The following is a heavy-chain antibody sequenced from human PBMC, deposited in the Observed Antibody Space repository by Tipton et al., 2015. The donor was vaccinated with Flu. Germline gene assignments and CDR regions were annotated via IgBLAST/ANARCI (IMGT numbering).Heavy chain of an antibody. CDR1: GDSISSNSFH. Sequence: TLSLTCTVSGDSISSNSFHWGWIRQPPGKGLQWIGSIYNTGDTFYNPSLRSRVTISLVTSKSQFSLRLSSVTAADTAVYYCAKVMFGWVESWAQGIPVTVSS. D-gene: IGHD3-10*02. J-gene: IGHJ5*01. CDR2: IYNTGDT. CDR3: AKVMFGWVES. V-gene: IGHV4-39*07.